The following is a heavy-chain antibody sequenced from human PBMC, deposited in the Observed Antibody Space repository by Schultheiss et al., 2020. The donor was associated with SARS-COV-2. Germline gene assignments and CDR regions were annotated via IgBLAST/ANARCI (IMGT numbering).Heavy chain of an antibody. Sequence: ASVKVSCKASGYTFTSYGISWVRQAPGQGLEWMGWISAYNGNTNYAQKLQGRVTITRDTSASTAYMELSSLRSEDTAVYYCARPLIDNDAFDIWGQGTMVTVSS. CDR1: GYTFTSYG. J-gene: IGHJ3*02. CDR3: ARPLIDNDAFDI. CDR2: ISAYNGNT. V-gene: IGHV1-18*01.